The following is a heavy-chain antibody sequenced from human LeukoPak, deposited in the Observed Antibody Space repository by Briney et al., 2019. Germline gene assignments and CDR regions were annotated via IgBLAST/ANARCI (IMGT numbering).Heavy chain of an antibody. J-gene: IGHJ3*02. CDR2: ITGSGSTI. Sequence: GGSLRLSCAASGFTFSSYSMNWVRQAPGKGLEWVSSITGSGSTIYYADSVKGRFTISRDNAKNSLYLQMNSLRDEDTAVYHCTRDLTIFGVTIYPDGFDIWGQATMVTVSS. CDR1: GFTFSSYS. V-gene: IGHV3-48*02. CDR3: TRDLTIFGVTIYPDGFDI. D-gene: IGHD3-3*01.